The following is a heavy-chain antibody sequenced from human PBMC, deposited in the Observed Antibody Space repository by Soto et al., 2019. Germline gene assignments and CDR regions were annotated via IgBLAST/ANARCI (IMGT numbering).Heavy chain of an antibody. CDR3: ARGYSSSGASP. CDR1: GYTFTSYG. CDR2: ISAYNGNT. J-gene: IGHJ5*02. Sequence: QVQLVQSGAEVKKPGASVKVSCKASGYTFTSYGISWVRQAPGQGLEWMGWISAYNGNTNYAQKLQGRVTMTTDTTTNNTKREQRSLRTDDTAVYYCARGYSSSGASPWGQGTLVTVSS. D-gene: IGHD6-6*01. V-gene: IGHV1-18*01.